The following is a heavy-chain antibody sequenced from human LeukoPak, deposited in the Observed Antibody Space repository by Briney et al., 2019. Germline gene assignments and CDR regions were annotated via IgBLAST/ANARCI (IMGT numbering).Heavy chain of an antibody. CDR3: ARGDDINYYDSSGYPAGAFDI. CDR1: GGSISSGSYY. V-gene: IGHV4-61*02. D-gene: IGHD3-22*01. J-gene: IGHJ3*02. CDR2: IYTSGST. Sequence: SSQTLSLTCTVSGGSISSGSYYWSWVRQPTGKGLEWIGRIYTSGSTNYNPSLKSRVTISVDTSKNQFSLKLSSVTAADTAVYYCARGDDINYYDSSGYPAGAFDIWGQGTMATVSS.